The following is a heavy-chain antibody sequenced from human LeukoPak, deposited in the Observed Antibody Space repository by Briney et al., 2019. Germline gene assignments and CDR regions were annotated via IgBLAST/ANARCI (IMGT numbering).Heavy chain of an antibody. V-gene: IGHV3-NL1*01. Sequence: GGSLRLSCAASGFTFSNYGMHWVRQAPGKGLECVSVISNDGDTYYADSVKGRFTISRDTSKNTVSLQMNSLRAEDTAVYYCAGDKTTGGWYEFDYWGQGTLVTVSS. D-gene: IGHD6-19*01. CDR2: ISNDGDT. CDR3: AGDKTTGGWYEFDY. J-gene: IGHJ4*02. CDR1: GFTFSNYG.